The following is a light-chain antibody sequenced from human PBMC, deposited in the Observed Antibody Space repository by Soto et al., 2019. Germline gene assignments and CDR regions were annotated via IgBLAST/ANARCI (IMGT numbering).Light chain of an antibody. CDR2: DVN. V-gene: IGLV2-14*03. CDR1: SSDVGGYNY. CDR3: SSYTSSSAFFV. Sequence: QSVLTQPSSVSGSPGQSITISCTGTSSDVGGYNYVSWYQQHPGKAPKFMIYDVNNRPSGVSNRFSGSKSGNTASLTISGLQAEDEADYYCSSYTSSSAFFVF. J-gene: IGLJ1*01.